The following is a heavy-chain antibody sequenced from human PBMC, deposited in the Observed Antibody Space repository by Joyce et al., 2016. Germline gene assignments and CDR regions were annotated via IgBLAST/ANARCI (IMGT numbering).Heavy chain of an antibody. D-gene: IGHD5-18*01. Sequence: VRLVESGGGVVRPGRSLRLSWAASGLIFNNYGMHWVRQAPGKGLECVAVISYEGNTRFYADSVKGRFTISRDNSKNTLYLQMISLRPEDTGTYYCAKDGGYGLRYPELGYWGQGTLVSVFS. CDR2: ISYEGNTR. CDR1: GLIFNNYG. V-gene: IGHV3-30*18. J-gene: IGHJ4*02. CDR3: AKDGGYGLRYPELGY.